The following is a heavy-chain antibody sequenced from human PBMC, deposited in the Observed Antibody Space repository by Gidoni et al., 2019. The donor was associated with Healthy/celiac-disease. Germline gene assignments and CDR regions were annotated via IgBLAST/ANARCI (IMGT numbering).Heavy chain of an antibody. D-gene: IGHD3-22*01. CDR1: GGTFIRYA. V-gene: IGHV1-69*01. J-gene: IGHJ4*02. Sequence: QVQLVQSGADVKTSGSSVKVSCTASGGTFIRYALSWVRQAPGQGLEWMGGIIPICGTANYAQKCQGRVTITADESTSTAYMELSSLRSEDTAVYYCARDTRDYYDSSGYYHYWGQGTLVTVSS. CDR2: IIPICGTA. CDR3: ARDTRDYYDSSGYYHY.